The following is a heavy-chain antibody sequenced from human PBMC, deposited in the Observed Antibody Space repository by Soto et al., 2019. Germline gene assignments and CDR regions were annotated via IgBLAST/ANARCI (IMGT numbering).Heavy chain of an antibody. D-gene: IGHD6-19*01. J-gene: IGHJ4*02. CDR1: GFTFSSYA. CDR3: ARDFQWLANDY. Sequence: QVQLVESGGGVVQPGRSLRLSCAASGFTFSSYAMHWVRQAPGKGLEWVAVIWYDGSNKYYADSVKGRFTISRDNSKNTLYLQMNSLRAEDTAVYYCARDFQWLANDYWGQGTLVTVSS. CDR2: IWYDGSNK. V-gene: IGHV3-33*01.